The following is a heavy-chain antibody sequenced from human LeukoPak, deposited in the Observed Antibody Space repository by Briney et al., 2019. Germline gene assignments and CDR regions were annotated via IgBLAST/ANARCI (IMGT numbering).Heavy chain of an antibody. CDR2: IYYSGST. D-gene: IGHD3-16*01. V-gene: IGHV4-59*01. CDR3: ARAANTPWDVFPSDAFDI. Sequence: PSETLSLTCTVSGGSISSYYWSWIRQPPGKGLEWIGYIYYSGSTNYNPSLKSRVTISVDTSKNQFSLKLSSVTAADTAVYYCARAANTPWDVFPSDAFDIWGQGTMVTVSS. CDR1: GGSISSYY. J-gene: IGHJ3*02.